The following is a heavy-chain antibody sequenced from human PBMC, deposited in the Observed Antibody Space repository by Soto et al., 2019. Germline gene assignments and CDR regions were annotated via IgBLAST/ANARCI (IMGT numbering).Heavy chain of an antibody. J-gene: IGHJ4*02. Sequence: GASVKVSCKASGGTFSSYAISWVRQAPGQGLEWMGGIIPIFGTANYAQKFQGRVTITADESTSTAYMELSSLRSEDTAVYYCAGHQTGGHCDYWGQGTLVTVSS. D-gene: IGHD2-8*02. CDR2: IIPIFGTA. CDR3: AGHQTGGHCDY. V-gene: IGHV1-69*13. CDR1: GGTFSSYA.